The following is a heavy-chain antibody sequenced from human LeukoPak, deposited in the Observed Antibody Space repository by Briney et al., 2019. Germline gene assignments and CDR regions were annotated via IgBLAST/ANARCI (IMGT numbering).Heavy chain of an antibody. J-gene: IGHJ1*01. V-gene: IGHV3-7*03. Sequence: GGSLRLSCAASGFTFSSYTMNWVRQAPGKGLEWVANIKQDGSEKYYVDSVKGRFTISRDNAKNSLYLQMNSLRAEDTAVYYCARETSDYDFWSGLTAEYFYHWGQGTLVTVSS. CDR1: GFTFSSYT. CDR2: IKQDGSEK. D-gene: IGHD3-3*01. CDR3: ARETSDYDFWSGLTAEYFYH.